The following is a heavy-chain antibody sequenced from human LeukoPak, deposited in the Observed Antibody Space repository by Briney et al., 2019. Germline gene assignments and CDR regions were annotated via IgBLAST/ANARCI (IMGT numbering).Heavy chain of an antibody. CDR3: ARESSGYFY. D-gene: IGHD3-22*01. CDR1: GFTFSTYS. J-gene: IGHJ4*02. Sequence: PGGSLRLSCAASGFTFSTYSMNWVRQAPGKGLEWVSSISSGSSFIYYADSVKGRFTISRNNAKNSLFLQMNSLRAEDTAVYYCARESSGYFYWGQGTLVTVSS. CDR2: ISSGSSFI. V-gene: IGHV3-21*01.